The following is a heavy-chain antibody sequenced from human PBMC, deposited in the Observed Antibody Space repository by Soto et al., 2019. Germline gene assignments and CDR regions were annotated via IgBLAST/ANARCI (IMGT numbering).Heavy chain of an antibody. CDR2: MNPNNGNT. J-gene: IGHJ6*02. D-gene: IGHD3-3*02. V-gene: IGHV1-8*01. Sequence: QVQLVQSGAEVKKPGTSVKDSCKTSGYTFTSCDVNWVRQAPGQGLEWMGWMNPNNGNTGYAPKFQGKVTMTGDNSMSTAYMELSSLRSEDTAVYYCARISGRPSNYYHLDVWGQGTSVTVSS. CDR1: GYTFTSCD. CDR3: ARISGRPSNYYHLDV.